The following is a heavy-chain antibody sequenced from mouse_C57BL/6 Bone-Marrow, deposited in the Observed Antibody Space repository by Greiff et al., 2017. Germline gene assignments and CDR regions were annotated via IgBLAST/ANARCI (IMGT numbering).Heavy chain of an antibody. J-gene: IGHJ1*03. CDR3: ARIYYYGSSYGWYVGV. D-gene: IGHD1-1*01. CDR1: GFSLSTLGMG. CDR2: IWWDDDK. Sequence: ESGPGILQPSQTLSLTCSFSGFSLSTLGMGVGWIRQPSGKGLEWLAPIWWDDDKYYNPALKSRLTISKDTSKNQVFLKIANVDTADTATYYCARIYYYGSSYGWYVGVWGTGTTVTVSS. V-gene: IGHV8-8*01.